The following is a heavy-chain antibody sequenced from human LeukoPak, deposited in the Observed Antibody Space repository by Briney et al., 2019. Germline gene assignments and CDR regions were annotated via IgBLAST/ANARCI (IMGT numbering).Heavy chain of an antibody. Sequence: PSETLSLTCTVSGGSISSYYWSWIRQPPGKGLEGIGYIYYSGSTNYNPSLKRRVTISVDTSKNQFSLKLSSVTAADTAVYYCASLGGYYRDDYWGQGTLVTVSS. J-gene: IGHJ4*02. CDR1: GGSISSYY. V-gene: IGHV4-59*01. D-gene: IGHD3-22*01. CDR3: ASLGGYYRDDY. CDR2: IYYSGST.